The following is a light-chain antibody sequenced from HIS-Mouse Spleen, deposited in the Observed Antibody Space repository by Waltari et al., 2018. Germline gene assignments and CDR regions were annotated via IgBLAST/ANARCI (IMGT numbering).Light chain of an antibody. CDR3: SSYTSSSTLV. J-gene: IGLJ1*01. CDR1: SSDVGGYHS. Sequence: QSALTQPASVSGSPGQSIPTSCTGTSSDVGGYHSVSLYQQHPGKAPKLMIYDVTNRPSGVSNRFSGSKSGNTASLTISGLQAEDEADYYCSSYTSSSTLVFGTGTKVTVL. CDR2: DVT. V-gene: IGLV2-14*03.